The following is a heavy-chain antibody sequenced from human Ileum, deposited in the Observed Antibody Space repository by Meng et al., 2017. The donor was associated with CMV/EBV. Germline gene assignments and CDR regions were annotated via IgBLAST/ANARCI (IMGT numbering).Heavy chain of an antibody. D-gene: IGHD1-26*01. CDR3: ARHVSGSYHFCPAD. J-gene: IGHJ4*02. CDR1: GGSISSSSPY. V-gene: IGHV4-39*01. Sequence: SGGSISSSSPYWGWIRQPPGKGLECIGNMYYSVSTYYNPSLRGRVTISVDMSKNQFSLNLSSVTAADTAMYYCARHVSGSYHFCPADWGQGTLVTVSS. CDR2: MYYSVST.